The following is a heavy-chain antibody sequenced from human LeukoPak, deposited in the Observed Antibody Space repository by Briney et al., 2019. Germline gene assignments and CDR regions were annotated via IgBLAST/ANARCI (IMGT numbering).Heavy chain of an antibody. D-gene: IGHD2-21*02. Sequence: SETLSLTCALYIEAFRGYYWTCIPHPPEKGVECIGEKTHSGSTNYNPSLKSRVTISVDTSKNQFSLKLSSLIAADTAVYYCARARGDLSLDYWGRGTPVTVSS. V-gene: IGHV4-34*01. CDR2: KTHSGST. CDR1: IEAFRGYY. CDR3: ARARGDLSLDY. J-gene: IGHJ4*02.